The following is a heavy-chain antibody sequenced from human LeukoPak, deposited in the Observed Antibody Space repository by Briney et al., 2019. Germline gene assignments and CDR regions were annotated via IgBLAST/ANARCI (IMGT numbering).Heavy chain of an antibody. CDR1: GFSFSSYA. J-gene: IGHJ4*02. Sequence: GGSLRLSCAASGFSFSSYAISWVRQAPGKGLEGVSGISSSSCATYYADSVKGRFTISRDNSKNTLYLQMNSLRVEDTALYYCARDGVATNDWQPDYWGQGTLVSVSS. CDR3: ARDGVATNDWQPDY. CDR2: ISSSSCAT. D-gene: IGHD5-24*01. V-gene: IGHV3-23*01.